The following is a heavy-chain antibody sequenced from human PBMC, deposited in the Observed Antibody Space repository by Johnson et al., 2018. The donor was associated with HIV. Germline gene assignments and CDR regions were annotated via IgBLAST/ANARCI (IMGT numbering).Heavy chain of an antibody. CDR3: ARALARLDAFDI. CDR1: GFTFSSYD. Sequence: VQLVESGGGLVQPGGSLRLSCAASGFTFSSYDMHWVRQTTGKGLECVSAIGTAGDAYYPGSVKGRFTISRENAKNSLYLQMNSLRAGDTAVYYCARALARLDAFDIWGQGTMVTVSS. CDR2: IGTAGDA. J-gene: IGHJ3*02. V-gene: IGHV3-13*01.